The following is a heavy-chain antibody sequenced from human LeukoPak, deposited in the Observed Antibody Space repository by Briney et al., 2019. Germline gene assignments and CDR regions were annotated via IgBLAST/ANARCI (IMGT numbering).Heavy chain of an antibody. CDR3: AKWGYYDVLSGYYVSDY. Sequence: PGGSLRLSCAASGFTFSNYAMSWVRQAPGQGLEWVSAITGSGGNTYYADSVKGRFTISRDNSKNKVFLQMNSLRAEDTAVYYCAKWGYYDVLSGYYVSDYWGQGTLVTVSS. CDR1: GFTFSNYA. V-gene: IGHV3-23*01. CDR2: ITGSGGNT. J-gene: IGHJ4*02. D-gene: IGHD3-9*01.